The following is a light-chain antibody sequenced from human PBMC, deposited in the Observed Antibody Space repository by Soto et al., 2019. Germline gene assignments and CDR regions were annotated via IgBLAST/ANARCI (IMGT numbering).Light chain of an antibody. Sequence: QSALTQPPSASGTPGQRVTISCSGSSSNVGSNSVTWYQQLPGTAPKLLIYSYNQRPSGVPDRFSGSKSGTSASLAISGVQSEDEADYFCAAWDDSLNGVVFGGGTKVTVL. CDR1: SSNVGSNS. J-gene: IGLJ2*01. V-gene: IGLV1-44*01. CDR2: SYN. CDR3: AAWDDSLNGVV.